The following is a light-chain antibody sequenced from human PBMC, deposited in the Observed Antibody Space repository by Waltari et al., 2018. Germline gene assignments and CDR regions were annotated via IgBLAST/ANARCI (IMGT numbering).Light chain of an antibody. CDR2: GAS. V-gene: IGKV3-20*01. CDR3: QHYVRLPAT. CDR1: QSVVRT. J-gene: IGKJ1*01. Sequence: IVLTQSPGTLSLSPGERATLSCRASQSVVRTLAWYQQKTGQAPRLLIYGASNRATGIPDRFSGSGSGTEFSLTISRLDPEDFAVYYCQHYVRLPATFGQGTKVEMK.